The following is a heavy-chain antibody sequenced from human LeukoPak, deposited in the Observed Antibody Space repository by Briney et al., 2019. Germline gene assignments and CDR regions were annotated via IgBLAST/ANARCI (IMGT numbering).Heavy chain of an antibody. CDR2: IYWDDEK. D-gene: IGHD2/OR15-2a*01. Sequence: ESGPTLVKPTQTLTLTCTFSGFSLTTSGVAVGWIRQPPGKALEWLGLIYWDDEKRYSPSLKSKFTITKDTSKKQVVLRMTNMDPVDTATYYCAHLSHNSVHPDAFDIWGQGTMVTVSS. CDR3: AHLSHNSVHPDAFDI. CDR1: GFSLTTSGVA. V-gene: IGHV2-5*02. J-gene: IGHJ3*02.